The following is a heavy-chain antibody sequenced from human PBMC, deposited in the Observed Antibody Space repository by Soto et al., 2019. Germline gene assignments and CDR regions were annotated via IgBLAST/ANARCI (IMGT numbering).Heavy chain of an antibody. V-gene: IGHV3-21*01. CDR1: AFTFSTYS. Sequence: EVQMVESGGGLVKPGGSLRLSCAASAFTFSTYSMNWVRQAPGMGLEWVSSISSSSIYKYYADSVKGRFTVSRDNAKSSLYLQMHRLTADDTAVYYCARGSSSYGMDVWGQGTTVTVSS. D-gene: IGHD2-2*01. CDR3: ARGSSSYGMDV. CDR2: ISSSSIYK. J-gene: IGHJ6*02.